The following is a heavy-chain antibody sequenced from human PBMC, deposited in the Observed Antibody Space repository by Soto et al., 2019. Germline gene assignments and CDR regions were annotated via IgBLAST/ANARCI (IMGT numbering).Heavy chain of an antibody. J-gene: IGHJ6*02. CDR2: IYYSGST. Sequence: SETLSLTCTVSGGSIGSGGYYWSWIHQHPGKGLEWIGYIYYSGSTYYNPTLKSRVTISVDTSKNQFSLKLNSVTAADTAVYYCARERVAAAHNLYYYGMDVWGQGTTVTVSS. V-gene: IGHV4-31*03. CDR1: GGSIGSGGYY. D-gene: IGHD6-13*01. CDR3: ARERVAAAHNLYYYGMDV.